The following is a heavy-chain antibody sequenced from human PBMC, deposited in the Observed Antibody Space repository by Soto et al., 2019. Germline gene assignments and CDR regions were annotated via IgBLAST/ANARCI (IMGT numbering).Heavy chain of an antibody. J-gene: IGHJ3*02. CDR1: GGSISSGGYY. D-gene: IGHD1-7*01. Sequence: SETLSLTCTVSGGSISSGGYYWSWIRQHPGKGLEWIGYIYYSGSTYYNPSLKSRVTISVDTSKNQFSLKLSSVTAADTAVYYCARSITGTTAAFDIWGQGTMVTVSS. V-gene: IGHV4-31*03. CDR3: ARSITGTTAAFDI. CDR2: IYYSGST.